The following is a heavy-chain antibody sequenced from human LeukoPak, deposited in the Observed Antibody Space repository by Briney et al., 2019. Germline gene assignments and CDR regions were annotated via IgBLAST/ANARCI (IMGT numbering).Heavy chain of an antibody. V-gene: IGHV3-23*01. J-gene: IGHJ3*02. CDR1: GFTFSSYA. CDR3: AKVGWDTAMALNPDAFDI. D-gene: IGHD5-18*01. Sequence: GGSLRLSCAASGFTFSSYAMSWVRQAPGKGLEWVSAISGSGGSTYYADSVKGRFTISRDNSKNTLYLQMNSLRAEDTAVYYCAKVGWDTAMALNPDAFDIWGQGTMVTVSS. CDR2: ISGSGGST.